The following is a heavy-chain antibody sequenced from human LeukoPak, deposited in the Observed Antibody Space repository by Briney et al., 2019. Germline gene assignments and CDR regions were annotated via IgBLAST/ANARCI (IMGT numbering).Heavy chain of an antibody. CDR2: IYYSGST. J-gene: IGHJ4*02. D-gene: IGHD4-17*01. Sequence: PSETLSLTCTVSGGSISSYYWSWIRQPPGKGLEWIGYIYYSGSTNYNPSLKSRVTISVDTSKNQFSLKLSSVTAADTAVYYCARVKRDYGDSYFDYWGQGTLVTVSS. CDR1: GGSISSYY. CDR3: ARVKRDYGDSYFDY. V-gene: IGHV4-59*01.